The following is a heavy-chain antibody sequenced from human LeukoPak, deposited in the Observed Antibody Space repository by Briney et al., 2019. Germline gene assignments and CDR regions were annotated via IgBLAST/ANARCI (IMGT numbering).Heavy chain of an antibody. CDR3: ARDGGIIRFGGQDV. J-gene: IGHJ6*02. CDR2: MNRDGSEK. Sequence: GGSLRLSCAASGFTFSSYWMSWVRQAPGKGLEWVANMNRDGSEKNYVDSIKGRFTISRDNAANSLYLQMNSLRVEDTTVYYCARDGGIIRFGGQDVWGQGTTVIVS. V-gene: IGHV3-7*01. CDR1: GFTFSSYW. D-gene: IGHD3-16*01.